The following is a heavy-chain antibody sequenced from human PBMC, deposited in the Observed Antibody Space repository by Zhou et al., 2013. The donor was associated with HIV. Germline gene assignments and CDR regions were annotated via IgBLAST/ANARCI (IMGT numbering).Heavy chain of an antibody. J-gene: IGHJ4*02. V-gene: IGHV1-2*02. CDR3: ARGRAIVGGSYYDY. Sequence: QVQLVQSGPEVKKPGASLRVSCMTSGYTFTSSYIHWVRQAPGQGLEWMGWISPYNGVTNYAQRFHGRVTMTSDTSITTAYMELSRLRSEDTAVYYCARGRAIVGGSYYDYWGQGTLVHRLL. CDR1: GYTFTSSY. D-gene: IGHD1-26*01. CDR2: ISPYNGVT.